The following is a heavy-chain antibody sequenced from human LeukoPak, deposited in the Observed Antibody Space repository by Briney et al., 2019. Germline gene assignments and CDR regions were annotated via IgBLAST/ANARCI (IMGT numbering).Heavy chain of an antibody. Sequence: PGGSLRLSCAASGFTVISTYMSWVRQAPGKGLEWVSSISSSSSYIYYADSVKGRFTISRDNAKNSLYLQMNSLRAEDTAVYYCARGRIVGATPPREFDYWGQGTLVTVSS. D-gene: IGHD1-26*01. CDR1: GFTVISTY. CDR2: ISSSSSYI. V-gene: IGHV3-21*01. CDR3: ARGRIVGATPPREFDY. J-gene: IGHJ4*02.